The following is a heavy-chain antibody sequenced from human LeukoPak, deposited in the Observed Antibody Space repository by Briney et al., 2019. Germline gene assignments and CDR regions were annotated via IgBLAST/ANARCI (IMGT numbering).Heavy chain of an antibody. CDR2: INSDGSST. CDR3: ARLVAGNYDILTGYSPLLDY. Sequence: GGSQRLSCAASGFTFSSYWMHWVRQAPGKGLVWVSRINSDGSSTSYADSVKGRFTISRDNAKNALYLQMNSLRAEDTAVYYCARLVAGNYDILTGYSPLLDYWGQGTLVTVSS. J-gene: IGHJ4*02. CDR1: GFTFSSYW. V-gene: IGHV3-74*01. D-gene: IGHD3-9*01.